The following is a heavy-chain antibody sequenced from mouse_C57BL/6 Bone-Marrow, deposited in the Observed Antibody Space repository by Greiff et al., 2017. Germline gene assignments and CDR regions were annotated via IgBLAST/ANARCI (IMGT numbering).Heavy chain of an antibody. CDR2: IDPSDSYT. CDR3: ARYGKEFAY. J-gene: IGHJ3*01. V-gene: IGHV1-69*01. CDR1: GYTFTSYW. Sequence: QVQLKQPGAELVMPGASVKLSCKASGYTFTSYWMHWVKQRPGQGLEWIGEIDPSDSYTNYNQKFKGKSTLTVDKSSSTTYMQLSGLTSEDSAVYYCARYGKEFAYWGQGALVTVSA. D-gene: IGHD2-1*01.